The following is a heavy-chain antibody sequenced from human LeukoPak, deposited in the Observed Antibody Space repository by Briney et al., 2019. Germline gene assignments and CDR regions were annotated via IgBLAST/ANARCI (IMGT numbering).Heavy chain of an antibody. Sequence: ASVKVSCVASGYTFTRYGGSWVRPAPGQGLEWMGWISAYNGNTNYAQKLQGRVTMTTDTSTTTAYMELRNLRSDDTAIYYCARQVDTAMALPDYWGQGTLVTVSS. CDR2: ISAYNGNT. CDR3: ARQVDTAMALPDY. V-gene: IGHV1-18*01. J-gene: IGHJ4*02. D-gene: IGHD5-18*01. CDR1: GYTFTRYG.